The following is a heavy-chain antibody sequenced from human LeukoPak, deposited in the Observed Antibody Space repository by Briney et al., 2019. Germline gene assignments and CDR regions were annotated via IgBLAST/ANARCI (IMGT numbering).Heavy chain of an antibody. J-gene: IGHJ3*02. D-gene: IGHD5-18*01. Sequence: SETLSLTCTVSGGSISSGGYYWSWIRQHPGKGLEWIGYIYYSGSTYYNPSLKSRVTISVDTSKNQFSLKLSSVTAADTAVYYCARDLVDSGYAFDIWGQGTVVTVSS. CDR3: ARDLVDSGYAFDI. CDR2: IYYSGST. V-gene: IGHV4-31*03. CDR1: GGSISSGGYY.